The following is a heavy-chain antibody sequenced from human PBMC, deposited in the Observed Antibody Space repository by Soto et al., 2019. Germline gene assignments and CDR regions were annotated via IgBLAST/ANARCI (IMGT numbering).Heavy chain of an antibody. D-gene: IGHD3-9*01. CDR2: ISWDGEK. CDR3: AHRRGDLLTGHYYFDY. J-gene: IGHJ4*02. Sequence: ITLKESGPTLVKPTQTLTLTCTFSGFSLNTRGVGVGWIRQPPGKALECLALISWDGEKRYSPSLKSRLTITKDTSENQLVLTMTNMDPVDTATYYCAHRRGDLLTGHYYFDYWGQGTLVTVSS. V-gene: IGHV2-5*02. CDR1: GFSLNTRGVG.